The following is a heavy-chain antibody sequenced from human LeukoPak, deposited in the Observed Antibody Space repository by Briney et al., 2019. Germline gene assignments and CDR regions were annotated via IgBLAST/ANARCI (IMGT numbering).Heavy chain of an antibody. CDR1: GFTFSSYA. V-gene: IGHV3-23*01. CDR3: AKGYSVGATNLNFDY. J-gene: IGHJ4*02. Sequence: GGSLRLSCAASGFTFSSYAMSSVRQAPGKGLEWVSAISGSGGSTYYADSVKGRFTISRDNSKNTLDLQMNSLRAEDTAVYYCAKGYSVGATNLNFDYWGQGTLVTVSS. CDR2: ISGSGGST. D-gene: IGHD1-26*01.